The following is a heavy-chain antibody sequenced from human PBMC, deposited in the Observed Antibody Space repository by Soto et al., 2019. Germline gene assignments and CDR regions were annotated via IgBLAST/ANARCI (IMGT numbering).Heavy chain of an antibody. V-gene: IGHV3-48*01. Sequence: GGSLRLSCAASGFTFSSYSMNWVRQAPGKGLEWVSYISSSSSTIYYADSVKGRFTISRDNAKNSLYLQMNSLRAEDTAVYYCARDGRYCSSTSCYDAFDIWGQGTMVTVSS. D-gene: IGHD2-2*01. CDR3: ARDGRYCSSTSCYDAFDI. CDR2: ISSSSSTI. CDR1: GFTFSSYS. J-gene: IGHJ3*02.